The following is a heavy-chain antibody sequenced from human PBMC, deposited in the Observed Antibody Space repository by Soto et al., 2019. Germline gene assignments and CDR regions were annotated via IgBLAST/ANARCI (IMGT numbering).Heavy chain of an antibody. V-gene: IGHV1-18*01. Sequence: QVQLVQSGAEVKKPGASVKVSCKASGYPFTSYGISWVRQAPGQGLEWMGWISSNSGKTIYAESLRGRVAMATDTSTNTGHMELRSLRSDDTAIYYCARDEVDFSGREFAYWGQGTVVSVSS. CDR3: ARDEVDFSGREFAY. J-gene: IGHJ4*02. CDR2: ISSNSGKT. D-gene: IGHD3-10*01. CDR1: GYPFTSYG.